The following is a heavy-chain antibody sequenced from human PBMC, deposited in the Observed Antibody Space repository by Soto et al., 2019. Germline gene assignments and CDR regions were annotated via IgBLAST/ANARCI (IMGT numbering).Heavy chain of an antibody. J-gene: IGHJ6*02. CDR1: GFSFSTYS. CDR3: ARGGSSADNGMDV. CDR2: ISSRSYTI. V-gene: IGHV3-48*02. D-gene: IGHD3-16*01. Sequence: EVQLVESGGGLVQPGGSLRLSCAASGFSFSTYSMNWVRQAPGKGLEWVSYISSRSYTIYYVDSVKGRFTFSRDNAKNSLYLQMNSLRDEDTAVYYCARGGSSADNGMDVWGQGTTVTVSS.